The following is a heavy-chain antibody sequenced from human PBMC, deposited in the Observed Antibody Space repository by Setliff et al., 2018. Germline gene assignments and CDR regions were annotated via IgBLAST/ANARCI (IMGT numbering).Heavy chain of an antibody. Sequence: VYGGSFSSYYWNWIRQPPGKGLEWIGEIHHSGSTKYNPSLKSRVTISVDTSKNQFSLRLSSVTAADTAVYYCARLRKAVDGINFPRYMDVWGKGTTVTVSS. J-gene: IGHJ6*04. D-gene: IGHD6-19*01. CDR1: GGSFSSYY. V-gene: IGHV4-34*01. CDR2: IHHSGST. CDR3: ARLRKAVDGINFPRYMDV.